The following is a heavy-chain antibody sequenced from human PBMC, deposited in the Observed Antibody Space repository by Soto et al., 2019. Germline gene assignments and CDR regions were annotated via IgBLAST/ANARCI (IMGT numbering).Heavy chain of an antibody. D-gene: IGHD3-22*01. V-gene: IGHV1-69*13. CDR1: GGTFSSYA. Sequence: SVKVSCKASGGTFSSYAISWVRQAPGQGLEWMGGIIPIFGTANYAQKFQGRVTITADESTSTAYMELSSLRSEDTAVYYCATIHYDSSGYFHFDYWGQGTLVTVSS. CDR3: ATIHYDSSGYFHFDY. CDR2: IIPIFGTA. J-gene: IGHJ4*02.